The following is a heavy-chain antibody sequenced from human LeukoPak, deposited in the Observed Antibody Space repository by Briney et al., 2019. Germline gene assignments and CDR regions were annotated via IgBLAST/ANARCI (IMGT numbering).Heavy chain of an antibody. D-gene: IGHD3-10*01. CDR1: GGSISNYY. Sequence: PSETLSLTCTVSGGSISNYYWSWIWQPPGKELEWIGYIYYSGSTNYNPSLKSRVTISVDTSKNQFSLKLSSVTAADTAVYYCARDRGVTYYGSGSYPPYYDYWGQGTVVTVSS. CDR3: ARDRGVTYYGSGSYPPYYDY. V-gene: IGHV4-59*01. CDR2: IYYSGST. J-gene: IGHJ4*02.